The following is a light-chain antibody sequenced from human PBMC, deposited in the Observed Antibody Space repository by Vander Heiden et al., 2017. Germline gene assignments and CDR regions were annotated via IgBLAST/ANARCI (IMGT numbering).Light chain of an antibody. V-gene: IGLV3-21*02. Sequence: SYVLTQPRSVSVAPGQTARITCGGKKIGAKTGNWYKQKHQQKPGQATVLVIYDDTDRPSGIHDRFSGSNSGNTATLTVSRGEAGDEADYYCQVWDSSSDVIFGGGTKLTVL. J-gene: IGLJ2*01. CDR3: QVWDSSSDVI. CDR2: DDT. CDR1: KIGAKT.